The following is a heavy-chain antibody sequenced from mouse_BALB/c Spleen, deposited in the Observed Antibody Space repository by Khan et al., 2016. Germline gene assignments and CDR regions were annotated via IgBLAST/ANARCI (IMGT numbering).Heavy chain of an antibody. CDR1: GYSITSDYA. CDR2: IPYSGST. Sequence: DVKLEESGPGLVKPSQSLSLTCTVIGYSITSDYAWNWIRQFPGNKLEWLGYIPYSGSTSYNPSLKSRISITRDTSKNQVFLQLNSVTTENTASYYCARFSYATWYFDYWGQGTTLTVSS. J-gene: IGHJ2*01. V-gene: IGHV3-2*02. CDR3: ARFSYATWYFDY. D-gene: IGHD2-12*01.